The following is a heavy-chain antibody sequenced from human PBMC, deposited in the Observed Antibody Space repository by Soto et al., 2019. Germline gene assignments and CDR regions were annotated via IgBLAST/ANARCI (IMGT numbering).Heavy chain of an antibody. D-gene: IGHD5-12*01. Sequence: QVQLQQWGAGLLKPSETLSLTCAVYGGSFSAYYWSWIRQPPGKGLEWIGESNHSGSTNYNPSLKSRVIVSVDTSKNQFSLKLSSVTAADTAVYYCARQKGRDGYNGFDYWGQGTLVTVSS. CDR3: ARQKGRDGYNGFDY. J-gene: IGHJ4*02. CDR2: SNHSGST. V-gene: IGHV4-34*01. CDR1: GGSFSAYY.